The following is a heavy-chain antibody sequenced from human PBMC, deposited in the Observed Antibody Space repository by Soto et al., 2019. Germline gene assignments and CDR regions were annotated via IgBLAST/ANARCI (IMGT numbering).Heavy chain of an antibody. CDR2: ISGSGGST. CDR1: GFTFSSYA. Sequence: EVQLLESGGGLVQPGGSLRLSCAASGFTFSSYAMSWVRQAPGKGLEWVSAISGSGGSTYYADSVKGRFTISRDNSKNTLYLQMNSLRAEDTAVYSCAKDSSSFPHGPPDDYWGQGTLVTVSS. J-gene: IGHJ4*02. CDR3: AKDSSSFPHGPPDDY. D-gene: IGHD6-6*01. V-gene: IGHV3-23*01.